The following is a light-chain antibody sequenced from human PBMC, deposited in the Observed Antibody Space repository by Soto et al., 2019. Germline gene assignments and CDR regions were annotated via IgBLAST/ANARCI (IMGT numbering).Light chain of an antibody. CDR3: QHYKKYSRT. J-gene: IGKJ2*01. Sequence: DIQMTQSPSTLSASLGDRGTITCRASQSISPWLAWYQQKPGKAPKILIYKASSLESGVPSRFRGSESGTEFTHKLSSLQPDDFATYYWQHYKKYSRTVGQGTKLEI. CDR2: KAS. V-gene: IGKV1-5*03. CDR1: QSISPW.